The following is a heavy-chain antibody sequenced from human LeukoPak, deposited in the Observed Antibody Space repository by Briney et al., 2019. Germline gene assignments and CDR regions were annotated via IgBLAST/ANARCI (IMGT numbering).Heavy chain of an antibody. D-gene: IGHD6-19*01. V-gene: IGHV4-39*01. CDR3: ARLGSGYPTPDY. J-gene: IGHJ4*02. CDR1: GASVSSSDYY. CDR2: LYFSGNP. Sequence: SETLSLTCTVSGASVSSSDYYWGWIRQPPGMRLEWIGNLYFSGNPYYNPSLNSRVTISVDTSKNQFSLKMRSVTAADTAVYYCARLGSGYPTPDYWGQGTLVTVSS.